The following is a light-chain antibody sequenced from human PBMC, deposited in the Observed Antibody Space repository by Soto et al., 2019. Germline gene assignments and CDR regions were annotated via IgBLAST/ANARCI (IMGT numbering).Light chain of an antibody. CDR1: SSDVGGYND. V-gene: IGLV2-14*01. J-gene: IGLJ2*01. Sequence: QSALTQPASVSGSPGQSITISCTGTSSDVGGYNDVSWYQQPPGKATKLMIYDDSNRPSGVSNLFSGSKSGNTASLTISGLQAADEADYYCSSYTSSSFVVFGGGTKVTVL. CDR2: DDS. CDR3: SSYTSSSFVV.